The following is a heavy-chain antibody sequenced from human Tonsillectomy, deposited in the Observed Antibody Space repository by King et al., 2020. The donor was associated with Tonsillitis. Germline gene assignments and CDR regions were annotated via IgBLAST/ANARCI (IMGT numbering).Heavy chain of an antibody. CDR1: GFTFTDYY. J-gene: IGHJ4*02. Sequence: QLVQSGGGLVKPGGSLRLSCAASGFTFTDYYMAWIRQAPGKGLEWLSYMGSSGSTMYYADSVKGRFTISRDNGKNSVYLQMDSLRDEDTAVYYCTRDRQYCGGGSCYRTGFDYWGQGTVVTVSS. CDR3: TRDRQYCGGGSCYRTGFDY. D-gene: IGHD2-15*01. CDR2: MGSSGSTM. V-gene: IGHV3-11*01.